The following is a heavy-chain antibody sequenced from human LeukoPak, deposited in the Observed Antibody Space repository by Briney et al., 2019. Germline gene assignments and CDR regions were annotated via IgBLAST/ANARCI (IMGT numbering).Heavy chain of an antibody. Sequence: SETLSLTCTVSGGSISSSSYYWGWIRQPPGKGLEWIGSIYYSGSTYYNPSLKSRVTISVDTSKNQFSLKLNSVTAADTAVYYCARVDGSCSGGNCPSGNWFDPWGQGTLVTVSS. V-gene: IGHV4-39*01. D-gene: IGHD2-15*01. J-gene: IGHJ5*02. CDR3: ARVDGSCSGGNCPSGNWFDP. CDR2: IYYSGST. CDR1: GGSISSSSYY.